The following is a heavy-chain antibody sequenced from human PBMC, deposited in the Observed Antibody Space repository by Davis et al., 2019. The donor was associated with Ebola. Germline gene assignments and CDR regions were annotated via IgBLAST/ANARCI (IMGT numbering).Heavy chain of an antibody. CDR2: IYYSGST. Sequence: SETLSLTCTASGGSINSSIYNWGWIRQPPGKGLEWIGSIYYSGSTDYNPSLKSRVTISVDTSKNQVSLNLSSVTATDTAVYYCARVSYYDSSPDYWGQGTLVTVSS. J-gene: IGHJ4*02. CDR1: GGSINSSIYN. D-gene: IGHD3-22*01. CDR3: ARVSYYDSSPDY. V-gene: IGHV4-39*01.